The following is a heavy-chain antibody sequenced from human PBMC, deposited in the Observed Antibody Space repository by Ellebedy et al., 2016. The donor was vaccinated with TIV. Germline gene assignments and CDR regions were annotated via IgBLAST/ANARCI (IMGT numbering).Heavy chain of an antibody. V-gene: IGHV3-23*01. D-gene: IGHD3-22*01. J-gene: IGHJ4*02. Sequence: GGSLRLSCAASGFTFSSFAMHWVRQAPGKGLEWLSVIGGGGDITYHADSVKGRFTTTRDNSKNTLYLQMDRVTAEDTAVYYCAKGTSSGFNYDRVGCEYWGQGTLVTVSS. CDR1: GFTFSSFA. CDR3: AKGTSSGFNYDRVGCEY. CDR2: IGGGGDIT.